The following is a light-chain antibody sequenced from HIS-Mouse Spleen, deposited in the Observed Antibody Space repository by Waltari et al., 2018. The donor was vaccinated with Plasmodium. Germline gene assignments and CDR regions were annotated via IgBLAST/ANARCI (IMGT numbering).Light chain of an antibody. CDR3: QQYNNWSFT. CDR1: QSVSSN. Sequence: IVITKSPATLSVSPGERATPSCRASQSVSSNLAWYQQKPGQAPRLLIYGASTMATGIPARFSGSGSGTEFTLTISSLQSEDFAVYYCQQYNNWSFTFGPGTKVEIK. V-gene: IGKV3-15*01. CDR2: GAS. J-gene: IGKJ3*01.